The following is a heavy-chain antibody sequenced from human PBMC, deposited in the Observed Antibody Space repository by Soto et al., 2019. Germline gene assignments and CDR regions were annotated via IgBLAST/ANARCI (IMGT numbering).Heavy chain of an antibody. J-gene: IGHJ4*02. D-gene: IGHD6-19*01. CDR1: GDSINSYY. CDR3: ARVGVAGSLEYFDY. Sequence: SETLSLTCTVSGDSINSYYWSWLRQPAGKGLEWIGRVSTSGSTKYNPSLKSRVSMPVDTSKNQFSLKLSSVTAADTAVYYCARVGVAGSLEYFDYWGRGSLVTVPQ. CDR2: VSTSGST. V-gene: IGHV4-4*07.